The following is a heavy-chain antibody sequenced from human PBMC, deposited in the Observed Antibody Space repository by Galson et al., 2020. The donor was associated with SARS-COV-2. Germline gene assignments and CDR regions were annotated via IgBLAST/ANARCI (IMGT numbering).Heavy chain of an antibody. J-gene: IGHJ4*02. D-gene: IGHD3-9*01. Sequence: KTGGSLRLSCAASGFTFSSYSMNWVRQAPGKGLEWVSSISSSSSYIYYADSVKGRFTISRDNAKNSLYLQMNSLRAEDTAVYYCARDSSWLPLSLNFWGQGTLVTVSS. CDR3: ARDSSWLPLSLNF. V-gene: IGHV3-21*01. CDR1: GFTFSSYS. CDR2: ISSSSSYI.